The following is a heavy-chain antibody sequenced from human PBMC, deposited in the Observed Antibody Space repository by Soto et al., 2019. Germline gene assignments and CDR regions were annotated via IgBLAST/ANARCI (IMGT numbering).Heavy chain of an antibody. Sequence: QVQLQESGPGLVKPSGTLSLTCGVSGDSVSSPYYWCWVRQPPGKGLEWIGEVFHTGTTSYNPSLRSRVTISMDKSINQFSLDLSSVTAADPAVYYCARSAGWYAVHSWGPGTLVIV. CDR3: ARSAGWYAVHS. CDR2: VFHTGTT. D-gene: IGHD6-19*01. CDR1: GDSVSSPYY. V-gene: IGHV4-4*02. J-gene: IGHJ4*02.